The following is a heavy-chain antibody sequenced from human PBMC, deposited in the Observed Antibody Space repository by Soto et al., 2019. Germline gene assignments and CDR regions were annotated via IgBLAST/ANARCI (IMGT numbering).Heavy chain of an antibody. CDR2: IYHSRST. Sequence: SGTLSLTCAVSGGSISSNDWWSGVRQPPGKGLEWIGEIYHSRSTNYNPSLKSRFTISVDKSKNQFSLKRSSVTAADTVVYYCARSPDSSGYYPRRYYYGMDVWGQGTTVTVSS. J-gene: IGHJ6*02. CDR1: GGSISSNDW. CDR3: ARSPDSSGYYPRRYYYGMDV. V-gene: IGHV4-4*02. D-gene: IGHD3-22*01.